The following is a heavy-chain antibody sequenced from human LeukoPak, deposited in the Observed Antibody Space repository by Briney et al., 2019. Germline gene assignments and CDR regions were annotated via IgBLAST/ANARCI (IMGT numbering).Heavy chain of an antibody. Sequence: SETLSLTCSVSGGSISSSSYYWGWLRQPPGKRLEWIGGIYYSGGTYYNPSLKSRVTISVDTSNNQFSLKLSSVTAADTAVYYCARPYYYGAGSWADWGQGTLVSVSS. CDR3: ARPYYYGAGSWAD. D-gene: IGHD3-10*01. CDR2: IYYSGGT. CDR1: GGSISSSSYY. J-gene: IGHJ4*02. V-gene: IGHV4-39*01.